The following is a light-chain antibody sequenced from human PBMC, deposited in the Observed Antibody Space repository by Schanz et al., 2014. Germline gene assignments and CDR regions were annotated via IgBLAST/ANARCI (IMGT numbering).Light chain of an antibody. CDR1: SSDVGGYNF. CDR2: EVS. V-gene: IGLV2-8*01. Sequence: QSALTQPPSASGSPGQSVTISCTGTSSDVGGYNFVSWYQQHPGKAPKLMIYEVSKRPSGVPDRFSGSKSGNTASLTVAGLQAEDEADYYCSSYTGPNTLPVFGGGTKLTVL. J-gene: IGLJ3*02. CDR3: SSYTGPNTLPV.